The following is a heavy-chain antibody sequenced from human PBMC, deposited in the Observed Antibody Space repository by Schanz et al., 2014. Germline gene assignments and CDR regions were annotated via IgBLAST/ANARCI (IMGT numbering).Heavy chain of an antibody. J-gene: IGHJ4*02. D-gene: IGHD2-2*01. CDR1: GFTLSSYG. CDR3: AKSMYSTSWAFDF. CDR2: IWFDGTNK. Sequence: QVQLVESGGGVVQPGGSLRLSCSASGFTLSSYGMHWVRQAPGKGLEWLAVIWFDGTNKYNADSVKARFTISRDNSKNTLYVQMNSLRAEDTAVYYCAKSMYSTSWAFDFWGQGAQXTVSS. V-gene: IGHV3-33*06.